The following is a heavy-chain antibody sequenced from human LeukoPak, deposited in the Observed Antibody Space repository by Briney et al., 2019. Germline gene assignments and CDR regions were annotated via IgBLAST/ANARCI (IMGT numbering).Heavy chain of an antibody. D-gene: IGHD1-1*01. V-gene: IGHV1-18*01. CDR2: ISAYNGNT. Sequence: ASVKVSCKASGYTFTSYGISWVRQAPGQGLEWMGWISAYNGNTNYAQKLQGRVTMTTDTSTSTAYMELRSLRSDDTAVYYCANVHWNVGRGYYFDYWGQGTLVTVSS. CDR3: ANVHWNVGRGYYFDY. J-gene: IGHJ4*02. CDR1: GYTFTSYG.